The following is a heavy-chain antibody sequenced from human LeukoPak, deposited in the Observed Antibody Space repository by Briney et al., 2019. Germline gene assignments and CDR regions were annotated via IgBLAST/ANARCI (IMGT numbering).Heavy chain of an antibody. D-gene: IGHD2-15*01. J-gene: IGHJ6*02. V-gene: IGHV4-59*01. CDR3: ARAGLDIVVTTAPPGGMDV. Sequence: PSETLSLTCTVSGGSISSYYWSWIRQPPGKGLEWIGYIYYSGSTTYNPSLKSRVTISVDTSKNQFSLKLSSVSAADTAVYYCARAGLDIVVTTAPPGGMDVWGQGTTVNVSS. CDR2: IYYSGST. CDR1: GGSISSYY.